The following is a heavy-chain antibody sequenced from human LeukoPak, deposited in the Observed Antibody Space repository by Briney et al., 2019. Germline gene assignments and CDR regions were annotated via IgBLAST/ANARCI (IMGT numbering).Heavy chain of an antibody. CDR1: GFTFSSYA. D-gene: IGHD3-10*01. CDR2: ISSNGGST. J-gene: IGHJ4*02. CDR3: AKVVKGMARGVGDFDY. V-gene: IGHV3-23*01. Sequence: GGSLRLSCAASGFTFSSYAMSWVRQAPGKGLEWLSAISSNGGSTYYADSVKGRFTISRDNSKNTLYLQMNSLRAEDTAVYYCAKVVKGMARGVGDFDYWGQGTLVTVSS.